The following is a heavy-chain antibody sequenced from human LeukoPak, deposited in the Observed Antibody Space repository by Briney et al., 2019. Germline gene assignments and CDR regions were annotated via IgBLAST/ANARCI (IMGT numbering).Heavy chain of an antibody. Sequence: SETLSLTSVVYGGSIGSYYWGWNRQPPGKGLEWIGYIYYSGTTNYNPSLRSRATISLDTSNIHSSLKLSSVPAADTAVYYCARRDWGYYNTMDVWGQGTTVTVSS. D-gene: IGHD3/OR15-3a*01. CDR2: IYYSGTT. V-gene: IGHV4-59*01. CDR3: ARRDWGYYNTMDV. CDR1: GGSIGSYY. J-gene: IGHJ6*02.